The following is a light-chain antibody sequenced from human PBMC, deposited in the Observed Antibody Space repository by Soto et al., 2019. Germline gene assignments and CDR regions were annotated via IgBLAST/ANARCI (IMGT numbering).Light chain of an antibody. V-gene: IGLV2-14*01. Sequence: SALTQPASVSGSPGQSITISCTGTSFDVDDYNSVSWYQQPPGKAPKLIIYEVNNRPSGVSNRFSGSNSDNTASLTISGLQAEDKADYYCSLYTTSSTPSYVFGTGTKVTVL. CDR3: SLYTTSSTPSYV. J-gene: IGLJ1*01. CDR1: SFDVDDYNS. CDR2: EVN.